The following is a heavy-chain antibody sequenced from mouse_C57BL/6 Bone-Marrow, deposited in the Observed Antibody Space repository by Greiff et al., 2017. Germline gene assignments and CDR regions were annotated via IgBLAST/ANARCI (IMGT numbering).Heavy chain of an antibody. D-gene: IGHD4-1*01. CDR1: GYTFTSYW. CDR3: ATNWEFAY. J-gene: IGHJ3*01. CDR2: IDPSDSYT. Sequence: VKLQQPGAELVMPGASVKLSCKASGYTFTSYWMHWVKQRPGQGLEWIGEIDPSDSYTNYNQKFKGKSTLTVDKSSSTAYMQLSSLTSEDSAVYYCATNWEFAYWGQGTLVTVSA. V-gene: IGHV1-69*01.